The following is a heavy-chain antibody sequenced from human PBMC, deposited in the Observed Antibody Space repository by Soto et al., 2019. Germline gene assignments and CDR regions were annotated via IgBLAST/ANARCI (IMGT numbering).Heavy chain of an antibody. CDR2: IIPILGIA. Sequence: QVQLVQSGAEVQKPGSSVKVSCKASGGTFSSYTISWVRQAPGQGLEWMGRIIPILGIANYAQKFQGRVTITADNSTSTAYMELSSLRSEDTAVYYCAIVVPAASSHNYYMDVWGKGTTVTVSS. CDR1: GGTFSSYT. V-gene: IGHV1-69*02. J-gene: IGHJ6*03. CDR3: AIVVPAASSHNYYMDV. D-gene: IGHD2-2*01.